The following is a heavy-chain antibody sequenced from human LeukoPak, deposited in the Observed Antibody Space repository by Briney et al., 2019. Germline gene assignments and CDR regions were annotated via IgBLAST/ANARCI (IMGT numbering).Heavy chain of an antibody. D-gene: IGHD2-2*01. CDR3: ATDLGYCSSTSCPMDY. V-gene: IGHV1-18*01. CDR2: ISAYNGNT. J-gene: IGHJ4*02. Sequence: GASVKVSCKASGYTFTSYGISWVRQAPGQGLEWMGWISAYNGNTNYAQKLQGRVTMTTDTSTSTAYMELRSLRSDDTAVYYCATDLGYCSSTSCPMDYWGQGTLVTVSS. CDR1: GYTFTSYG.